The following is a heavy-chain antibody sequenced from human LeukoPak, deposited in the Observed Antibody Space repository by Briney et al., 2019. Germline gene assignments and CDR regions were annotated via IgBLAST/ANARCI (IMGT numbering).Heavy chain of an antibody. CDR3: ARVGTTLYYGTDV. J-gene: IGHJ6*02. Sequence: SETLSLTCTVSGGSISSYYWSWIRQPPGKGLEWIGYIYYSGSTNYNPSLKSRVTISVDTSKNQFSLKLSSVTAADTAVYYCARVGTTLYYGTDVWGQGTTVTVSS. CDR1: GGSISSYY. V-gene: IGHV4-59*01. CDR2: IYYSGST. D-gene: IGHD1-1*01.